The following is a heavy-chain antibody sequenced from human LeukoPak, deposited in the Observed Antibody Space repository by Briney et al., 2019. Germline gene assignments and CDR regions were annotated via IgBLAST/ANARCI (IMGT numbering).Heavy chain of an antibody. CDR1: GGSISSYY. Sequence: PSETLSLTCTVSGGSISSYYWSWIRQVPGKGLEWIAHIYYIGSTDYNPSLKSRVTISVDTSKNQFSLNVSSETAADTAVYYCARHDVVSRAFDIWGPGTMVTVSS. V-gene: IGHV4-59*08. D-gene: IGHD2-15*01. J-gene: IGHJ3*02. CDR3: ARHDVVSRAFDI. CDR2: IYYIGST.